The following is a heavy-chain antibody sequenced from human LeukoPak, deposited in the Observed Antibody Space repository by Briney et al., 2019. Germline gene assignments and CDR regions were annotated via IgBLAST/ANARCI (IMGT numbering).Heavy chain of an antibody. V-gene: IGHV1-69*05. CDR2: IIPIFGTA. D-gene: IGHD4-17*01. Sequence: ASVKVSCKASGGTFSSYAISWVRQAPGQGLEWMGGIIPIFGTANYAQKFQGRVTITTDESTSTAYMELGSLRSEDTAVYYCASGGVTTSLDYWGQGTLVTVSS. J-gene: IGHJ4*02. CDR1: GGTFSSYA. CDR3: ASGGVTTSLDY.